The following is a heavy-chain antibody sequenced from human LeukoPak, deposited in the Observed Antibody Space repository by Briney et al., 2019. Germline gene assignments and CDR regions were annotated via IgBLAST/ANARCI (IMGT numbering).Heavy chain of an antibody. CDR3: ASMNGHAFDI. J-gene: IGHJ4*02. CDR2: INSDGGST. CDR1: GFTLSSYW. D-gene: IGHD2-8*01. Sequence: GGSLRLSCAASGFTLSSYWMHWVRQAPGKGLVWVSGINSDGGSTRYADSVKGRFIITRDNAKNMLYLQMNSLRAEDTAVYYCASMNGHAFDIWGQGTLVTVSS. V-gene: IGHV3-74*01.